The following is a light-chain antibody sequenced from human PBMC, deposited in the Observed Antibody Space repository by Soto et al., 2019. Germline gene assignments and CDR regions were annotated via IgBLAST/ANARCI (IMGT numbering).Light chain of an antibody. Sequence: IVLPPAPCSLSFFPGGSATLSWSASQSVSRYLAWYQQKPGQGPRLLIYGASSRATGIPDRFSGSGSGTDFTLTINRLQAEDFAVYYCQQYGSSPPTFGQGTKVDIK. CDR2: GAS. J-gene: IGKJ1*01. CDR3: QQYGSSPPT. CDR1: QSVSRY. V-gene: IGKV3-20*01.